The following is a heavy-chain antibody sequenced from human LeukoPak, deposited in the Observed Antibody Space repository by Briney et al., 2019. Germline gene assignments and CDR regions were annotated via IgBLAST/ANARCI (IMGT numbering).Heavy chain of an antibody. D-gene: IGHD3-10*02. CDR1: GYTCTGYY. Sequence: ASVKVSCKASGYTCTGYYLHWVRQAPGQGLEWMGWINPNSGDTNYAQKFQGRVTMTRDTSINTAYMELSRLRSDDTAVYHCARDLTMFVVVPGYWGQGTLVTVSS. CDR2: INPNSGDT. V-gene: IGHV1-2*02. J-gene: IGHJ4*02. CDR3: ARDLTMFVVVPGY.